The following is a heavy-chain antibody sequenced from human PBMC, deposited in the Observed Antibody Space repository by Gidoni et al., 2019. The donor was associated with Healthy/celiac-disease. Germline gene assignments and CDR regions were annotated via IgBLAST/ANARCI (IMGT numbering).Heavy chain of an antibody. J-gene: IGHJ4*02. CDR3: AREPRGRGSAGAWGIDY. V-gene: IGHV3-21*01. Sequence: EVQRVESGGGLVKPGGSLRLPCAASGCTFSSYSMNWVRQAPGKGLEWVSSISSSSSYIYYADSVKGRFTISRDNAKNSLYLQMNSLRAEDTAVYYCAREPRGRGSAGAWGIDYWGQGTLVTVSS. CDR1: GCTFSSYS. CDR2: ISSSSSYI. D-gene: IGHD3-10*01.